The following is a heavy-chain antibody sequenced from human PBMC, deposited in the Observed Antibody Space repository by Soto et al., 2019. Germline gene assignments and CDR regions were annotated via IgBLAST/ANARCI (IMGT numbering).Heavy chain of an antibody. CDR3: SRDLDIAHRGYGQSNV. V-gene: IGHV4-59*01. J-gene: IGHJ6*02. Sequence: PSETLSLTCTVSGGPISSYYWSWIRQTPGKGLEWIGYVFFSGRTNYNPSLKSRVLISIDPSRNQFSLKLNSVTDADTAAYYCSRDLDIAHRGYGQSNVWGQGNTVTVSS. CDR1: GGPISSYY. D-gene: IGHD5-12*01. CDR2: VFFSGRT.